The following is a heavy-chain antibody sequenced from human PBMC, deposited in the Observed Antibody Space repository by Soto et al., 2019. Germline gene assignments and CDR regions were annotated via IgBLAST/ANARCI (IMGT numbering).Heavy chain of an antibody. Sequence: EVQLVESGGGLVQPGRSLRLSCAASGFTFDDYAMHWVRQAPGKGLEWVSGISWNSGSIGYADSVKGRFTISRDNAKNSLDLQMNTPRAEDTALYYCAKDLSSSPDLGYCSSTSCQANAFYIWGQGTMVTVSS. CDR2: ISWNSGSI. V-gene: IGHV3-9*01. J-gene: IGHJ3*02. CDR3: AKDLSSSPDLGYCSSTSCQANAFYI. D-gene: IGHD2-2*01. CDR1: GFTFDDYA.